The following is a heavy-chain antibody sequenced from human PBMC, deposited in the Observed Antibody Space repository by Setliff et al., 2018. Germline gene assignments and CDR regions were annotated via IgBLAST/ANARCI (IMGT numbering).Heavy chain of an antibody. Sequence: PSETLSLTCAVYGGSFSGYYRSWIRQPPGKGLEWIGEINHSGSTTYNPSLKSRVTISVDTSKNQFSLNLSSVTAADTAVYYCARGRNIAARLFDSWGQGALVTVSS. J-gene: IGHJ4*02. D-gene: IGHD6-6*01. V-gene: IGHV4-34*01. CDR3: ARGRNIAARLFDS. CDR1: GGSFSGYY. CDR2: INHSGST.